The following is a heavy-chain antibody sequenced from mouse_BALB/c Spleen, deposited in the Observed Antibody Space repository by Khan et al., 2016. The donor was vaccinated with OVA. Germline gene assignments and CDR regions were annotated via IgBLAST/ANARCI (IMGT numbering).Heavy chain of an antibody. Sequence: EVELVESGPGLVKPSQSLSLTCTVTGYSITSGYAWNWIRQFPGNKLEWMGYISYSGGTSYNPSLKSRISITRDTSKNQFFLQLNSVTTEDTATYYCARGNYDGYYFDYWGQGTPRTVAS. J-gene: IGHJ2*01. CDR2: ISYSGGT. CDR3: ARGNYDGYYFDY. CDR1: GYSITSGYA. V-gene: IGHV3-2*02. D-gene: IGHD2-4*01.